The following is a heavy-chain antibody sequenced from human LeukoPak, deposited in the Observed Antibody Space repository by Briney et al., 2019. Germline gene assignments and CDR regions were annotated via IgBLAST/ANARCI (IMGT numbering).Heavy chain of an antibody. J-gene: IGHJ4*02. Sequence: GGSLRLSCVASGFTFSSYAMSWLRQAPGKGLEWVSAISGSGGSTYYADSVKGRFTISRDNSKNTLYLQMNSLRAEDTAVYYCAKDGDYGDYGGFDYWGQGTLVTVSS. CDR2: ISGSGGST. V-gene: IGHV3-23*01. CDR1: GFTFSSYA. CDR3: AKDGDYGDYGGFDY. D-gene: IGHD4-17*01.